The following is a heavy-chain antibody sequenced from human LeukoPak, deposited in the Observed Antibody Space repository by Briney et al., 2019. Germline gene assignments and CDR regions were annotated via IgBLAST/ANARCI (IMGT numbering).Heavy chain of an antibody. J-gene: IGHJ6*03. CDR2: INHSGST. Sequence: SETLSLICAVYGGSFSGYYWSWIRQPPGKGLEWIGEINHSGSTNYNPSLKSRVTISVDTSKNQFSLKLSSVTAADTAVYYCARGAGMSPAATAYYYYMDVWGKGTTVTVSS. D-gene: IGHD2-2*01. CDR1: GGSFSGYY. V-gene: IGHV4-34*01. CDR3: ARGAGMSPAATAYYYYMDV.